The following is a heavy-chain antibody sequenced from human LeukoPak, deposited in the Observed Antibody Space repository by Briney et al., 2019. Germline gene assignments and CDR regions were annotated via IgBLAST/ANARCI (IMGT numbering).Heavy chain of an antibody. Sequence: SETLSLTCAVYGGSFSGYYWSWIRQPPGKGLEWIGEINHSGSTNYNPSLKSRVTISVDTSKNQFYLKLSSVTAADTAVYYCARGQRGITMVRGVTIGFDYWGQGTLVTVSS. V-gene: IGHV4-34*01. J-gene: IGHJ4*02. CDR2: INHSGST. CDR3: ARGQRGITMVRGVTIGFDY. D-gene: IGHD3-10*01. CDR1: GGSFSGYY.